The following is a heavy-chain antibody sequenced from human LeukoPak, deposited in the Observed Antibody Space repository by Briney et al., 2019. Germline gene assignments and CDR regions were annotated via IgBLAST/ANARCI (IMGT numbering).Heavy chain of an antibody. CDR1: GYTSTSYY. D-gene: IGHD6-19*01. V-gene: IGHV1-46*01. J-gene: IGHJ4*02. CDR2: INPSGGST. CDR3: ARAAAVAGYDY. Sequence: ASVKVSCKASGYTSTSYYMHWVRQAPGQGLEWMGIINPSGGSTSYAQKFQGRVTMTRDTSTSTVYMELSSLRSEDTAVYYCARAAAVAGYDYWGQGTLVTVSS.